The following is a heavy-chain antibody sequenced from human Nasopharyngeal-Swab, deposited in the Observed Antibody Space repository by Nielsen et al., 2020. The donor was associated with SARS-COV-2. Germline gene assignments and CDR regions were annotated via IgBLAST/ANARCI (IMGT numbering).Heavy chain of an antibody. D-gene: IGHD6-19*01. V-gene: IGHV3-23*01. Sequence: ETLSLTCAASGFTFSSYAMSWVRQAPGKGLEWVSAISGSGGSTYYADSVKGRFTISRDNSKNTLYLQMNSLRAEDTAVYYCAKGGSAEWLAFSYYGMDVWGQGTTVTVSS. CDR2: ISGSGGST. CDR1: GFTFSSYA. J-gene: IGHJ6*02. CDR3: AKGGSAEWLAFSYYGMDV.